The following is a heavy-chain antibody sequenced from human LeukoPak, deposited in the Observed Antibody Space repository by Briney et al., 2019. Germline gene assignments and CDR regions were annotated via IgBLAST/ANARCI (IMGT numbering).Heavy chain of an antibody. Sequence: SGPTLVKPTQTLTLTCTFSGFPLSTSGVGVGWIRQPPGKALEWLALIYWDDDKRYSPSLKSRLTITKDTSKNQVVLTMTNMDPVDTATYYCAHSYSSGWYHYFDYWGQGTLVTVSS. CDR1: GFPLSTSGVG. D-gene: IGHD6-19*01. J-gene: IGHJ4*02. V-gene: IGHV2-5*02. CDR2: IYWDDDK. CDR3: AHSYSSGWYHYFDY.